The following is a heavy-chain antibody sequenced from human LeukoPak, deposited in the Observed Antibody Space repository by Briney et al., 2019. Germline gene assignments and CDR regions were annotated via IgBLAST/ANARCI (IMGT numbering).Heavy chain of an antibody. CDR2: LNLNSGNT. D-gene: IGHD2-2*01. CDR1: GYAFTSYY. V-gene: IGHV1-8*03. Sequence: ASVKVSCKASGYAFTSYYIQWLRQALGQGLEWLGGLNLNSGNTGYAQKFQGRVTITRNTSISTAYMELSSLRSKDTAVYYCSLGYCSSTSCPPYYYYYYMDVWGKGTTVTVSS. CDR3: SLGYCSSTSCPPYYYYYYMDV. J-gene: IGHJ6*03.